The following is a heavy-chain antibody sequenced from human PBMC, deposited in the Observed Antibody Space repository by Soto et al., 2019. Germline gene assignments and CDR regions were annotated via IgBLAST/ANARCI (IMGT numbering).Heavy chain of an antibody. CDR3: ARDKADYDYVWGSYRQYARWFDP. CDR2: ISSSSSTI. J-gene: IGHJ5*02. D-gene: IGHD3-16*02. CDR1: GFTFSSYS. Sequence: PVGSLRLSCAASGFTFSSYSMNWVRQAPGKGLEWVSYISSSSSTIYYADSVKGRFTISRDNAKNSLYLQMNSLRDEDTAVYYCARDKADYDYVWGSYRQYARWFDPWGQGTLVTVSS. V-gene: IGHV3-48*02.